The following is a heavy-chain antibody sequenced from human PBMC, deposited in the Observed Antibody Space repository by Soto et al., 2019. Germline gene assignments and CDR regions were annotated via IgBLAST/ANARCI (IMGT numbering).Heavy chain of an antibody. V-gene: IGHV3-30*03. CDR3: SDADFDY. Sequence: GGSKRHSNAASELNISSYGGHWVRQAPGKGLEWVAVISYDGSNKYYADSVKGRFTISRDNSKNTLYLQMNSLRAAETAVYYCSDADFDYWGQGTLVTVSS. CDR1: ELNISSYG. J-gene: IGHJ4*02. CDR2: ISYDGSNK.